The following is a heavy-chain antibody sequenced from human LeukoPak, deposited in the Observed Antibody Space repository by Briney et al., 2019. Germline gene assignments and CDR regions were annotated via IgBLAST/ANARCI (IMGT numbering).Heavy chain of an antibody. CDR1: GFTFSSYG. CDR2: ISGSGGST. J-gene: IGHJ4*02. D-gene: IGHD3-10*01. Sequence: GGTLRLSCAASGFTFSSYGMSWVRQAPGKGLEWVSAISGSGGSTYYADSVKGRFTISRDNSKNTLYLQMNSLRAEDTAVYYCAKDPHYYGSGIDYWGQGTLVTVSS. V-gene: IGHV3-23*01. CDR3: AKDPHYYGSGIDY.